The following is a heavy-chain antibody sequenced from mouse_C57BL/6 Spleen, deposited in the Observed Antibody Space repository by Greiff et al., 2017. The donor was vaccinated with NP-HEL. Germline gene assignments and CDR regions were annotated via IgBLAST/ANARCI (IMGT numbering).Heavy chain of an antibody. CDR1: GFTFSDYG. V-gene: IGHV5-17*01. D-gene: IGHD2-3*01. Sequence: EVQGVESGGGLVKPGGSLKLSCAASGFTFSDYGMHWVRQAPEKGLEWVAYISSGSSTIYYADTVKCRFTISRDNAKNTLFLQMTSLRSEDTAMYYCARCDGYFYYAMYYWGQGTSVTVSS. CDR2: ISSGSSTI. J-gene: IGHJ4*01. CDR3: ARCDGYFYYAMYY.